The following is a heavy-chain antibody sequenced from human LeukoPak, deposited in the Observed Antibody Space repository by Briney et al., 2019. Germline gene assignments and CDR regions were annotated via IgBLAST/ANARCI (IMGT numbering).Heavy chain of an antibody. V-gene: IGHV3-23*01. CDR2: ITGNGGAI. D-gene: IGHD2/OR15-2a*01. Sequence: GGSLRLSCEASGFTFSNYAMTWVRQTPGKGLEWVSVITGNGGAIYYTDSVKGRFTISRDNSKNTLYLQMNSLGVNDTAVYYCAKGLSTSGTYFLYFDSWGQGALVTVSS. CDR1: GFTFSNYA. CDR3: AKGLSTSGTYFLYFDS. J-gene: IGHJ4*02.